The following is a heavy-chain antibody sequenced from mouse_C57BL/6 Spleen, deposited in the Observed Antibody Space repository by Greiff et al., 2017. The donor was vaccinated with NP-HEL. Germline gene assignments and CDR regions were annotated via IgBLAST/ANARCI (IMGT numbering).Heavy chain of an antibody. CDR2: INPSTGGT. Sequence: VQLQQSGPELVKPGASVKISCKASGYSFTGYYMNWVKQSPEKSLEWIGEINPSTGGTTYNQKFKAKATLTVDKASSTAYMQLKSLTSEDSAVYYCASMNLYYAMDYWGQGTSVTVSS. CDR3: ASMNLYYAMDY. J-gene: IGHJ4*01. V-gene: IGHV1-42*01. CDR1: GYSFTGYY. D-gene: IGHD2-3*01.